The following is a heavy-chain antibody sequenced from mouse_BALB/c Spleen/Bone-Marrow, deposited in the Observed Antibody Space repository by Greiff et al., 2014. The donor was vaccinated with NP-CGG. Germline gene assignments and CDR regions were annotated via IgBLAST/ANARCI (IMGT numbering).Heavy chain of an antibody. CDR3: ARGGYYRYDGFAY. D-gene: IGHD2-14*01. CDR2: IYPGNGNT. J-gene: IGHJ3*01. V-gene: IGHV1-77*01. CDR1: GYTFTDYY. Sequence: VQLVESGAGLARPGASVKLSCKASGYTFTDYYINWVRRRTGQGLEWIGEIYPGNGNTYYNEKFKGKATLTADKSSSTAYMQLSSLTSEDSAVYFCARGGYYRYDGFAYWGQGTLVTVSA.